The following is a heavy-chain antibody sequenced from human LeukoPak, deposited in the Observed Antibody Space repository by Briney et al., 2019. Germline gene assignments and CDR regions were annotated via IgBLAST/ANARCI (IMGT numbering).Heavy chain of an antibody. CDR1: EFTFSDYS. J-gene: IGHJ4*02. CDR2: ISSSSRYI. CDR3: AKERPTRRYCSGGSCYSRYFDY. Sequence: GGSLRLSCAASEFTFSDYSMNWVRQAPGKGLEWVASISSSSRYIYYADSVKGRFTISRDNAKNSLYLQMNSLRAEDTAVHYCAKERPTRRYCSGGSCYSRYFDYWGQGTLVTVSS. V-gene: IGHV3-21*04. D-gene: IGHD2-15*01.